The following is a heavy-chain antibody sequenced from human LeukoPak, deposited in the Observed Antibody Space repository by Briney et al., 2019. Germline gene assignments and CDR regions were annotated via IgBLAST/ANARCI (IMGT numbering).Heavy chain of an antibody. Sequence: PGGSLRLSCAASGFTFSRHWMTWVRQAPGKGLEWVANIKEDGSEQYYADSIKGRFTISRDNAKNSLYLQMSSLRAEDTAIYYCVRETVSVITDFDYWGQGTLVTVSS. CDR2: IKEDGSEQ. CDR3: VRETVSVITDFDY. CDR1: GFTFSRHW. V-gene: IGHV3-7*01. J-gene: IGHJ4*02. D-gene: IGHD3-16*02.